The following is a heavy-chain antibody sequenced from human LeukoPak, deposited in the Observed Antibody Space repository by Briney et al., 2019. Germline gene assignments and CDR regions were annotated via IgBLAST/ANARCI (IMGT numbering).Heavy chain of an antibody. CDR1: GGSISNENW. Sequence: SETLSLTCAVSGGSISNENWWSWVRQPPGKGLEWIGEIHHRGGTNYNPSLRSRVTISIDTSKNQFSLKLSSVTAADTAVYYCASGSGDWGQGTLVTVSS. CDR2: IHHRGGT. CDR3: ASGSGD. V-gene: IGHV4-4*02. J-gene: IGHJ4*02.